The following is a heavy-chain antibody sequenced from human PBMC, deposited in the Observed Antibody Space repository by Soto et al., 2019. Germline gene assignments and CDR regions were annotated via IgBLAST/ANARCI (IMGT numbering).Heavy chain of an antibody. J-gene: IGHJ4*02. D-gene: IGHD3-10*01. CDR1: GGTFSSYT. CDR3: ARDQVRGGYGSGAYYFDY. CDR2: IIPILGIA. V-gene: IGHV1-69*08. Sequence: QVQLVQSGAEVKKPGSSVKVSCKASGGTFSSYTISWVRQAPGQGLEWMGRIIPILGIANYAQKFQCRVTMTADKSTSTAYMELRSLRSEDTAVYYCARDQVRGGYGSGAYYFDYWGEGTLVTVSS.